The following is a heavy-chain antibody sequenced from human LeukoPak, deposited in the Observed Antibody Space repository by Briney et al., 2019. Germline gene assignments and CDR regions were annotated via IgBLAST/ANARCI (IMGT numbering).Heavy chain of an antibody. CDR3: ASGSRVLRFLEWLSVDY. Sequence: SVKVSCKASGGTFSSYAISWVRQAPGQGLDWMGGIIPIFGTANYAQKFQGRVTITTDESTSTAYMELSSPRSEDTAVCYCASGSRVLRFLEWLSVDYWGQGTLVTVSS. V-gene: IGHV1-69*05. J-gene: IGHJ4*02. CDR1: GGTFSSYA. CDR2: IIPIFGTA. D-gene: IGHD3-3*01.